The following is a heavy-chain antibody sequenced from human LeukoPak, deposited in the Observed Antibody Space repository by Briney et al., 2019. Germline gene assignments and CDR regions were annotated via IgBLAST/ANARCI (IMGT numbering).Heavy chain of an antibody. Sequence: GGSLRLSCAASGFTFSSYSMNWVRQAPGKGLEWVSSISSSSSYIYYADSVKGRFTISRDNAKNSLYLQMNSLRAEDTAVYYCARDHYGSGSYYYYYYMDVWGKGTTVTISS. CDR1: GFTFSSYS. D-gene: IGHD3-10*01. CDR2: ISSSSSYI. CDR3: ARDHYGSGSYYYYYYMDV. V-gene: IGHV3-21*01. J-gene: IGHJ6*03.